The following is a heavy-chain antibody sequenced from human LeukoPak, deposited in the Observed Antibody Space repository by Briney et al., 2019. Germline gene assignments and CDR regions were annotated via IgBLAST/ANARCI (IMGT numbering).Heavy chain of an antibody. CDR2: IYYSGST. D-gene: IGHD3-22*01. V-gene: IGHV4-59*01. J-gene: IGHJ4*02. CDR3: AGEHSGGYRFDY. Sequence: SETLSLTCTISGDSLSTYYWSWIRQPPGKGLEWIGYIYYSGSTIYNPSLKSRVTISGDWSKKQFSLKLSSVTAADTAVYYCAGEHSGGYRFDYWGQGTLVTVSS. CDR1: GDSLSTYY.